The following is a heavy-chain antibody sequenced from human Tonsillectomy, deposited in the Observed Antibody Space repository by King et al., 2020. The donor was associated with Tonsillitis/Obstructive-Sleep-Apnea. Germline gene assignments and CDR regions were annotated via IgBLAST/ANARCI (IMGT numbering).Heavy chain of an antibody. CDR1: GGTFSSYA. CDR2: IIPIFGTA. V-gene: IGHV1-69*01. CDR3: ARADDVLTGPMALYFDY. J-gene: IGHJ4*02. Sequence: VQLVQSGAEVKKPGSSVKVSCKASGGTFSSYAISWVRQAPGQGLEWMGGIIPIFGTANYAQKFQGRVTITADESTSTAYMEPSSLRSADTAVYYCARADDVLTGPMALYFDYWGQGTLVTVSS. D-gene: IGHD3-9*01.